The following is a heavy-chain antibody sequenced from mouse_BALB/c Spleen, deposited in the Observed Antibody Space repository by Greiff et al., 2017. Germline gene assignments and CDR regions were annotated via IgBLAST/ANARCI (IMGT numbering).Heavy chain of an antibody. CDR1: GYTFTSYW. Sequence: QVHVKQSGAELARPGASVKLSCKASGYTFTSYWMQWVKQRPGQGLEWIGAIYPGDGDTRYTQKFKGKATLTADKSSSTAYMQLSSLASEDSAVYYCARASFAYWGQGTLVTVSA. J-gene: IGHJ3*01. CDR3: ARASFAY. D-gene: IGHD6-1*01. CDR2: IYPGDGDT. V-gene: IGHV1-87*01.